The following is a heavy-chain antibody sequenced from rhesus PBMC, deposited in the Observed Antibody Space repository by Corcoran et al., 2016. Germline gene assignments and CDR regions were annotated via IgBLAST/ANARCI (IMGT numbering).Heavy chain of an antibody. Sequence: QVQLQESGPGLVKPSETLSLTCAVSGYSISSGYYWRWIRQPPGKGMEWIGYSTYSGSTSYNPSLKSRGTISRDTSKNQFSLKLSSVTAADTAVYYCARDVHAGYFDYWGQGVLVTVSS. CDR1: GYSISSGYY. CDR3: ARDVHAGYFDY. J-gene: IGHJ4*01. V-gene: IGHV4-122*02. CDR2: STYSGST.